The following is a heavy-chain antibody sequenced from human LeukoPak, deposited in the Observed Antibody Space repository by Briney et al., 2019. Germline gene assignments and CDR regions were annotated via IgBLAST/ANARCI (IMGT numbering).Heavy chain of an antibody. CDR3: ARDGGSYPNDYLNYYMDV. J-gene: IGHJ6*03. CDR2: ISSSSSYI. D-gene: IGHD1-26*01. Sequence: GGSLRLSCAASGFTFSSYSMNWVRQAPGKGLEWVSSISSSSSYIYYADSVKGRFTISRDNAKNSLYLQMNSLRAEDTAVYYCARDGGSYPNDYLNYYMDVWGKGTTVTVSS. V-gene: IGHV3-21*01. CDR1: GFTFSSYS.